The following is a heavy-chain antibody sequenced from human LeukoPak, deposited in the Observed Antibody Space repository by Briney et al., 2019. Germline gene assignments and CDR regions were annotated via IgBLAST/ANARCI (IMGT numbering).Heavy chain of an antibody. CDR2: MSPNSGDT. Sequence: ASVKVSCKAPGYTFTSYDFNWVRQATGQRPEWMGWMSPNSGDTGYAQKFQDRVTMTRNTSISTAYMELSSLRSDDTAVYYCARGPPNWGYDYWGPGTLVTVSS. CDR1: GYTFTSYD. V-gene: IGHV1-8*01. CDR3: ARGPPNWGYDY. D-gene: IGHD7-27*01. J-gene: IGHJ4*02.